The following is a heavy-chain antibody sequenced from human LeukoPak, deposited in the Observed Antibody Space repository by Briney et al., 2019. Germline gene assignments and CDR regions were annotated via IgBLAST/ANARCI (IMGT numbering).Heavy chain of an antibody. CDR2: ISYDGSNK. CDR3: AKDKGRGSGSFPKMWDAFDI. V-gene: IGHV3-30-3*01. Sequence: PGRSLRLSCAASGFTFSSYAMHWVRQAPGKGLEWVAVISYDGSNKYYADSVKGRFTISRDNAKNSLYLQMNSLRAEDTALYYCAKDKGRGSGSFPKMWDAFDIWGQGTMVTVSS. J-gene: IGHJ3*02. CDR1: GFTFSSYA. D-gene: IGHD3-10*01.